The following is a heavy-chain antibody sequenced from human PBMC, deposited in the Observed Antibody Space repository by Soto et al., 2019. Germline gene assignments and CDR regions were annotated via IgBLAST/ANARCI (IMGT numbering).Heavy chain of an antibody. J-gene: IGHJ6*02. D-gene: IGHD2-2*01. V-gene: IGHV1-69*01. CDR2: IIPIFGTE. CDR1: GGTFSSHS. CDR3: STSVYCSTTRCYYYYGLDV. Sequence: QVQPVQSGAEVKKPGSSVKVSCKVSGGTFSSHSINWVRQAPGQGPEWMGGIIPIFGTENYAQKFQGRVTITADESTSTAYMELSSLTSEDTALYYSSTSVYCSTTRCYYYYGLDVWGQGTTVIVSS.